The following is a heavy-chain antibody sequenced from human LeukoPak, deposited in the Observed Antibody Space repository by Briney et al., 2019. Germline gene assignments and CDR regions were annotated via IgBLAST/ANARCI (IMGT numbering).Heavy chain of an antibody. J-gene: IGHJ5*02. Sequence: GGSLRLSCAASGFTVSSNYMSWVRQAPGKGLEWVSVIYSGGSTYYADSVKGRFTISRDNAKKSLYLQMNSLRAEDTALYYCARDSIAVAGRYGTWFDPWGQGTLVTVSS. V-gene: IGHV3-53*01. D-gene: IGHD6-19*01. CDR1: GFTVSSNY. CDR3: ARDSIAVAGRYGTWFDP. CDR2: IYSGGST.